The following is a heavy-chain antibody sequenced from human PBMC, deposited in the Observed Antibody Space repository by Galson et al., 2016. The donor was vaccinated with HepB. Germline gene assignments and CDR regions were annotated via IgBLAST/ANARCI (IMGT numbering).Heavy chain of an antibody. J-gene: IGHJ5*02. CDR2: TYYRSKWFY. V-gene: IGHV6-1*01. CDR3: ARAKGFCSGGSCPYNWFDP. D-gene: IGHD2-15*01. Sequence: CAISGDSVSSNSAAWNWIRQSPSRGLEWLGRTYYRSKWFYDYAVSVKSRMIINADTSKNQLSLQLNSVTPEDTAVYYCARAKGFCSGGSCPYNWFDPWGQGILVTVSS. CDR1: GDSVSSNSAA.